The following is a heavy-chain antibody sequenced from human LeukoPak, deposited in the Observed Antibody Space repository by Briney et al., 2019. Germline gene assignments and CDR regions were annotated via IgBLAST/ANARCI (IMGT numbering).Heavy chain of an antibody. J-gene: IGHJ3*02. V-gene: IGHV4-31*03. CDR2: IYYSGST. CDR3: ARVLGIHDAFDI. D-gene: IGHD1-14*01. Sequence: SENLSLTCTFSGGSLSSGGYYWSLGRQPPGKGLGWVGYIYYSGSTYYNPSLKSRVTISVDTSKNQFSLKLSSVTAADTAVYYCARVLGIHDAFDIWAKGQWSPSLQ. CDR1: GGSLSSGGYY.